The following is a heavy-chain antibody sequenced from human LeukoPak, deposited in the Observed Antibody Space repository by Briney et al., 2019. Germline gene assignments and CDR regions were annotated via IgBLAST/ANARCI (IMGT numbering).Heavy chain of an antibody. J-gene: IGHJ3*02. CDR1: GFTFSSYW. V-gene: IGHV3-7*05. D-gene: IGHD5-24*01. Sequence: PGGSLRLSCAASGFTFSSYWMTWVRQAPGKGLEWVANINQDGSEKYYVDSVKGRFTISRDNAKNSLYLQMNSLRAEDTAVYYCAKDKHRWAFDIWGQGTMVTVSS. CDR3: AKDKHRWAFDI. CDR2: INQDGSEK.